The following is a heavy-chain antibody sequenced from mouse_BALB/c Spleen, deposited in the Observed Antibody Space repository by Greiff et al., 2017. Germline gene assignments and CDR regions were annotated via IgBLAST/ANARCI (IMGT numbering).Heavy chain of an antibody. CDR2: ISNGGGST. Sequence: DVKLVESGGGLVKPGGSLKLSCAASGFTFSSYTMSWVRQTPEKRLEWVAYISNGGGSTYYPDTVKGRFTISRDNAKNTLYLQMSSLKSEDTAMYYCARHDYEGAMDYWGQGTSVTVSA. J-gene: IGHJ4*01. V-gene: IGHV5-12-2*01. CDR1: GFTFSSYT. CDR3: ARHDYEGAMDY. D-gene: IGHD2-4*01.